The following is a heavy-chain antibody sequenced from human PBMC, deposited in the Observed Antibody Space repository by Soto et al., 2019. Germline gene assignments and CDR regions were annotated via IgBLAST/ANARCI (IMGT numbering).Heavy chain of an antibody. D-gene: IGHD2-8*01. CDR3: ARVQIHRGTNGVCCPLDY. CDR2: IIPIFGTA. Sequence: SVKVSCKASGGAFSSYAISWVRQAPGQGLEWMGGIIPIFGTANYAQKFQGRVTITADESTSTAYMELSSLRSEDTAVYYCARVQIHRGTNGVCCPLDYWGQGTLVTVSS. CDR1: GGAFSSYA. V-gene: IGHV1-69*13. J-gene: IGHJ4*02.